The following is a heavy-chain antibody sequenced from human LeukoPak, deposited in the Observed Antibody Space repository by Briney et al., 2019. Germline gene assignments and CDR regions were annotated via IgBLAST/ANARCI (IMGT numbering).Heavy chain of an antibody. CDR2: ISSSSSYI. CDR3: ARGIGIAVAAQYCFDY. D-gene: IGHD6-19*01. Sequence: GGSLRLSCAASGFTFSSYSMNWVRQAPGKGLEWVSSISSSSSYIYYADSVKGRFTISRDNAKNSLYLQMNSLRAEDTAVYYCARGIGIAVAAQYCFDYWGQGTLVTVSS. J-gene: IGHJ4*02. CDR1: GFTFSSYS. V-gene: IGHV3-21*01.